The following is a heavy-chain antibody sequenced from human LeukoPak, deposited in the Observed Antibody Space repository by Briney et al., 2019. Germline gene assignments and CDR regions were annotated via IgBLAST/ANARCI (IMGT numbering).Heavy chain of an antibody. D-gene: IGHD3-22*01. V-gene: IGHV4-59*10. Sequence: SETLSLTCAVYGGSFSGYYWSWIRQPAGKGLEWIGRIYTSGSTNYNPSLKSRVTMSVDTSKNQFSLKLSSVTAADTAVYYCASLSYYYDSSGYYSEYWGQGTLVTVSS. CDR2: IYTSGST. CDR1: GGSFSGYY. J-gene: IGHJ4*02. CDR3: ASLSYYYDSSGYYSEY.